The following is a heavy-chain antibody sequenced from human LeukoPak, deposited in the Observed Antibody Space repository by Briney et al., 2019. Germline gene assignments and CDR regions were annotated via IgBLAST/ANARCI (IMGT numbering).Heavy chain of an antibody. CDR1: GGSISSSNW. J-gene: IGHJ4*02. Sequence: SETLSLTCAVSGGSISSSNWWSWVRQPPGKGLEWIGEIYHSGSTNYNPSLKSRVTISVDKSKNQFSLKLSSVTAADTAVYYCAREISMLQFKVPAAQGDHWGQGTLVTVSS. D-gene: IGHD2-2*01. V-gene: IGHV4-4*02. CDR2: IYHSGST. CDR3: AREISMLQFKVPAAQGDH.